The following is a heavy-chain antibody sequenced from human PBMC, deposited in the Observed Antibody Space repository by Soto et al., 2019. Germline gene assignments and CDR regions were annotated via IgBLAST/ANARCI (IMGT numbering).Heavy chain of an antibody. D-gene: IGHD6-6*01. CDR1: GGSISSYY. CDR2: IYYNGNT. CDR3: ARSSIEPRVFMYPFDS. J-gene: IGHJ4*02. V-gene: IGHV4-59*08. Sequence: SETLSLTCTVSGGSISSYYWSWIRQPPGKGLEWIGNIYYNGNTYYNPSLKSRVAISLDTSKNQFSLRLNSVTAADTAVYYCARSSIEPRVFMYPFDSWGQGTLVTVSS.